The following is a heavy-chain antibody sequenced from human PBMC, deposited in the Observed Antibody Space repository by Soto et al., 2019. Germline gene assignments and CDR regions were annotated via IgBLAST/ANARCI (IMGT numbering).Heavy chain of an antibody. CDR3: KSRDY. CDR2: IFSGGST. CDR1: EFSVSDNY. Sequence: EVQLVESGGGLVLPGGSLRLACAASEFSVSDNYMNWVRQAPGKALEWVAVIFSGGSTNYADSVKGRFTISRLKSENTLYLQMSSLRPEDTAVYFCKSRDYWGRGTLVTVSS. J-gene: IGHJ4*02. V-gene: IGHV3-53*04.